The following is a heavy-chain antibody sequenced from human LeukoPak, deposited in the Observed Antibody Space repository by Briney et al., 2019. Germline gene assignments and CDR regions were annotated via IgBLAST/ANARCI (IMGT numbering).Heavy chain of an antibody. V-gene: IGHV3-11*01. CDR3: ARVGSSGYPIDY. Sequence: PGGSLRLSCAASGFTLSDYYMSWIRQAPGKGLEWASDISSSGKTINYADSVKGRFTISRDNAKNSVYLQMNSLRAEDTAVYYCARVGSSGYPIDYWGQGTLVTVSS. J-gene: IGHJ4*02. CDR2: ISSSGKTI. D-gene: IGHD3-22*01. CDR1: GFTLSDYY.